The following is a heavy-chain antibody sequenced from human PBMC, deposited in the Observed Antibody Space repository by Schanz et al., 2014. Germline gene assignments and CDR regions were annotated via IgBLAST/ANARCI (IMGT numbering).Heavy chain of an antibody. Sequence: EVQLVESGGGLIQPGGSLRLSCAVSGFTANTNYMSGEGQAPGKGLEWISSMYINSGSTQYADSVKGRFIISRDSSKNTLFLQMNSLRAEDTAVYFCARDGGRDGYNLAFDVWGQGTLVTVSS. D-gene: IGHD5-12*01. V-gene: IGHV3-53*01. J-gene: IGHJ3*01. CDR2: MYINSGST. CDR3: ARDGGRDGYNLAFDV. CDR1: GFTANTNY.